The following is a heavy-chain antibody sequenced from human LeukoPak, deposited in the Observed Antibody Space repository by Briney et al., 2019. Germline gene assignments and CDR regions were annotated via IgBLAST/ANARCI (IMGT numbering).Heavy chain of an antibody. Sequence: GGSLRLSCAASGFTFSSYWMHWVRQAPGKGLVWVSHINTDGSITTYADSVKGRFTISRDNAENTLYLQMNSLRAEDTAVYYCATGLPNYFDYWGQGTLVTVSS. V-gene: IGHV3-74*01. D-gene: IGHD5-12*01. CDR2: INTDGSIT. J-gene: IGHJ4*02. CDR3: ATGLPNYFDY. CDR1: GFTFSSYW.